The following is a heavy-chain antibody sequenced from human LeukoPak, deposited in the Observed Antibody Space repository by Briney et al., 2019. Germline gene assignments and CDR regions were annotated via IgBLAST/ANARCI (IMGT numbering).Heavy chain of an antibody. CDR3: ARVKGGIAAAGNYFDY. D-gene: IGHD6-13*01. CDR1: GFTFSSYS. V-gene: IGHV3-48*01. J-gene: IGHJ4*02. Sequence: GGSLRLSCAASGFTFSSYSMNWVRQAPGKGLEWVSYISSSSSTIYYADSVKGRFTISRDNAKNSLYLQMNSLRAEDTAVYYCARVKGGIAAAGNYFDYWGQGTLVTVSS. CDR2: ISSSSSTI.